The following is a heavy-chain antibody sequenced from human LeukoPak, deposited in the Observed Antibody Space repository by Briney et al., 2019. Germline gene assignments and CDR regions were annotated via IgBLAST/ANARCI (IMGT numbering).Heavy chain of an antibody. V-gene: IGHV1-18*01. CDR2: ISGYNGNT. CDR1: GYTFTTFA. Sequence: ASVKVSCKASGYTFTTFAISWVRQAPGQGLERMGWISGYNGNTNYAQKLQGRVTMTTDTSTSTAYMELRSLRSDDTAVYYCARDHYYGSGNLYWLDPWGQGTLVTVSS. CDR3: ARDHYYGSGNLYWLDP. J-gene: IGHJ5*02. D-gene: IGHD3-10*01.